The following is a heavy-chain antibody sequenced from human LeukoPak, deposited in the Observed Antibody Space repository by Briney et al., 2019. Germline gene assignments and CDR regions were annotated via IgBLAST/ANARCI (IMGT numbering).Heavy chain of an antibody. CDR3: AKDDTYYYDSSGYFTLGS. J-gene: IGHJ5*02. Sequence: PGRSLRLPCAASGFTFSSYGMHWVRQAPGKGLEWVAVISYDGSNKYYADSVKGRFTISRDNSKNTLYLQMNSLRAEDTALYYCAKDDTYYYDSSGYFTLGSWGQGTLVTVSS. CDR1: GFTFSSYG. V-gene: IGHV3-30*18. D-gene: IGHD3-22*01. CDR2: ISYDGSNK.